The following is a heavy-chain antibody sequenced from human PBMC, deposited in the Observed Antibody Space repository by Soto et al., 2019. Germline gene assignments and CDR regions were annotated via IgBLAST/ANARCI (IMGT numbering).Heavy chain of an antibody. V-gene: IGHV4-34*01. Sequence: SETLSLTGAVYGGSFSGYYWSGIRQPPGKGLEWIGEINHSGSTNYNPSLKSRVTISVDTSKNQFSLKLSSVTAADTAVYYCARGETGSSGWHRPYYLDYWGQGTLVTVSS. D-gene: IGHD6-19*01. J-gene: IGHJ4*02. CDR2: INHSGST. CDR3: ARGETGSSGWHRPYYLDY. CDR1: GGSFSGYY.